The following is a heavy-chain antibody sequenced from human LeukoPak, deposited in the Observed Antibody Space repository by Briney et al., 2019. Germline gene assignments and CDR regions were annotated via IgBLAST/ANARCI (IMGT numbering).Heavy chain of an antibody. V-gene: IGHV3-7*01. Sequence: GGSLRLSCAASGFTISTYWMIWVRHAPGKGLECVANIEPDGREKNYVDSVKGRFTVSRDNSRNSLFLQMNNLRAEDTAVYYCASGQGWHFDLWGRGTLVTVSS. J-gene: IGHJ2*01. CDR1: GFTISTYW. CDR2: IEPDGREK. CDR3: ASGQGWHFDL.